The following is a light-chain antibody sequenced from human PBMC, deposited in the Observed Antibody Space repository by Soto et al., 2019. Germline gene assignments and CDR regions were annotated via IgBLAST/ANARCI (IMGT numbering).Light chain of an antibody. CDR2: WAS. V-gene: IGKV4-1*01. CDR1: QSVLYSSNNKNY. J-gene: IGKJ2*01. CDR3: QQYSSAPRT. Sequence: DIVMTQSPDSLAVSLGERATINCKSSQSVLYSSNNKNYLAWYQQKPGQPPKLLIYWASTRDSGVPDRFSGSGSGTDFTLSISSLQAEDVAVYYCQQYSSAPRTFGQGTTLEIK.